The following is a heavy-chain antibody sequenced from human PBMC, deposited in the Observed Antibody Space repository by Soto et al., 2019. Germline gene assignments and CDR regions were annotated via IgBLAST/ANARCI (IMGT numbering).Heavy chain of an antibody. CDR3: AIAGVSVTPTPQDV. CDR1: GYSFTRYG. CDR2: INTYNGNT. J-gene: IGHJ6*02. V-gene: IGHV1-18*01. D-gene: IGHD3-16*02. Sequence: QVQLVQSRAEVKNPGASVKVSCKASGYSFTRYGIAWARQAPGQGLECMGWINTYNGNTNYAQNLQGRVSLTTDTSTRTAYVEMTSMRSNDTAIYYCAIAGVSVTPTPQDVWGQGTTVIVSS.